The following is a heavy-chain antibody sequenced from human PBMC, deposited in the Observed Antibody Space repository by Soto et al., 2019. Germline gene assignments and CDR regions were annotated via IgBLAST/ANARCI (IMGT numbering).Heavy chain of an antibody. V-gene: IGHV4-59*08. CDR2: IYYSGST. CDR1: GGSISNYY. CDR3: ARHAVVAAINYNWFDP. D-gene: IGHD2-15*01. J-gene: IGHJ5*02. Sequence: SETLSLTCTVSGGSISNYYWSWIRQPPGKGLEWIGYIYYSGSTNYNPSLKSRVTISVDTSKNQFSLKLSSVTAADTAVYYCARHAVVAAINYNWFDPWGQGTLVTVSS.